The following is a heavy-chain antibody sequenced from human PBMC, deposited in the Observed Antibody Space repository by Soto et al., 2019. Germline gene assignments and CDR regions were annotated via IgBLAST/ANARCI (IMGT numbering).Heavy chain of an antibody. V-gene: IGHV4-4*02. CDR3: ARDHSDSGYDTHCDY. J-gene: IGHJ4*02. D-gene: IGHD5-12*01. CDR2: IYHSGST. CDR1: GGSISSSNW. Sequence: QVQLQESGPGLVKPSWTLSLTCAVSGGSISSSNWWRWVRQPPGKGLEWIGEIYHSGSTNYNPSLESPVTISVDQAKYQFSLKLSSVTAADTAVYYCARDHSDSGYDTHCDYWGQGTLVTVSS.